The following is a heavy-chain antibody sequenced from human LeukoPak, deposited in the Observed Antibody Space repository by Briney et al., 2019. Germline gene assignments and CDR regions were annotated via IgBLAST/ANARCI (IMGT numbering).Heavy chain of an antibody. Sequence: SVKVSCKASGGTFSSYAISWVRQPPGQGLEWMGRIIPILGIANYAQKFQGRVTITADKSTSTAYMELSSLRSEDTAVYYCANHYYGSGNKYFLTDVWGQGTTVTVSS. D-gene: IGHD3-10*01. CDR2: IIPILGIA. V-gene: IGHV1-69*04. CDR1: GGTFSSYA. CDR3: ANHYYGSGNKYFLTDV. J-gene: IGHJ6*02.